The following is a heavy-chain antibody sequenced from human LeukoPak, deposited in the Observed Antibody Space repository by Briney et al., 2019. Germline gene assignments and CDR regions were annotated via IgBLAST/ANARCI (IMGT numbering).Heavy chain of an antibody. CDR3: ARGAGAVTAGYYFYYMDV. V-gene: IGHV3-53*01. J-gene: IGHJ6*03. Sequence: GGSLRLSCAASGFIVSSNYMSWVRQAPGRGQEWVSVIYSGGTTYYADSVKGRVTISRDNSKNTLFLQMTSLRAEDTAVYYCARGAGAVTAGYYFYYMDVWGKGTTVTVSS. CDR1: GFIVSSNY. D-gene: IGHD6-19*01. CDR2: IYSGGTT.